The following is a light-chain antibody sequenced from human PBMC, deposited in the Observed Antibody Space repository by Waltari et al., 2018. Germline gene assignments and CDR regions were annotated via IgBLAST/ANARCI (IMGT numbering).Light chain of an antibody. CDR3: QHYLRLPVA. J-gene: IGKJ1*01. V-gene: IGKV3-20*01. CDR2: GAS. Sequence: VLTQSPGTLSLSPGQRAIVSCRASQSVGRTLAWYQQKPGQAPRLLIYGASNRATDIPVRFIGSGSGTEFSLTISGLEPEDSAVYYCQHYLRLPVAFGQGTKVEIK. CDR1: QSVGRT.